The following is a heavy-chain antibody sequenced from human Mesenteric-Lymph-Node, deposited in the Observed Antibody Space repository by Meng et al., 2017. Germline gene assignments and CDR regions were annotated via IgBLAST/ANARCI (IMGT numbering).Heavy chain of an antibody. V-gene: IGHV4-4*02. CDR2: INHSGST. CDR3: ARVGQWLPIDY. J-gene: IGHJ4*02. Sequence: QVQLQESGPGLVKPSGTLSLTCDVSGGSIRNDQWWSWVRQAPGKGLEWIGEINHSGSTNYNPSLKSRVTISVDTSKNQFSLKLSSVTAADTAVYYCARVGQWLPIDYWGQGTLVTVSS. D-gene: IGHD6-19*01. CDR1: GGSIRNDQW.